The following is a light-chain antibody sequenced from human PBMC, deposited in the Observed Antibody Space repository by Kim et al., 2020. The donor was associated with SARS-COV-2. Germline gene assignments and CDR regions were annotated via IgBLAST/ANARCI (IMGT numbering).Light chain of an antibody. CDR2: DAS. J-gene: IGKJ2*01. CDR3: QQYNVH. Sequence: DIQMTQSPSTLSASVGDRVTITCRASQSITTWLAWYQQKPGKAPKLLIYDASTLHIGVPSRFSGSGYGTEFTLTISSLQPDDSATYDYQQYNVHFGQGTKLEL. V-gene: IGKV1-5*01. CDR1: QSITTW.